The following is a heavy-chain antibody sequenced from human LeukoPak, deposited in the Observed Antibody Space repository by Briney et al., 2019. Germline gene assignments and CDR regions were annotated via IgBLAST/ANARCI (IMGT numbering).Heavy chain of an antibody. D-gene: IGHD3-22*01. V-gene: IGHV4-38-2*02. Sequence: SETLSLTCTVSGYSLSSHYYWDWIRQPAGKGLEWIGRISSSGSTNYNPSLKSRVTVSVDTSKNQFSLKLSSVTAADTAVYFCARGPYSYDSSGAFDIWGQGTMVTVSS. J-gene: IGHJ3*02. CDR2: ISSSGST. CDR1: GYSLSSHYY. CDR3: ARGPYSYDSSGAFDI.